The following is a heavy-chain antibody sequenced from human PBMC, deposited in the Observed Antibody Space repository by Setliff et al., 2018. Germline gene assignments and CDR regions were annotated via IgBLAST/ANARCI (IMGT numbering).Heavy chain of an antibody. CDR1: GITFKNAW. V-gene: IGHV3-15*01. J-gene: IGHJ3*01. Sequence: AGGSLRLSCSVSGITFKNAWMTWVRQAPGKGPEWVGRIKSSIEGATSDYGAPAKGRFTISRDDSKNTLYLQMNDLKTEDTAVYFCTTDPVGNSGFDVWGQGTMVTV. CDR2: IKSSIEGATS. D-gene: IGHD5-12*01. CDR3: TTDPVGNSGFDV.